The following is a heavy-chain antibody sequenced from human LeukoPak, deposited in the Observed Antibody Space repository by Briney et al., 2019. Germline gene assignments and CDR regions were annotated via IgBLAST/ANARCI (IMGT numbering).Heavy chain of an antibody. Sequence: PGGSLRLSCAASGFTFSNYRMNGGRQAPGKGLWLVSCISSSSSYIYYADSVKGRFTISRDNAKNSLYLQMISLRAEDMAVYYCARDLWGTTVTTDYFDSWGQGTLVPVSS. CDR2: ISSSSSYI. J-gene: IGHJ4*02. CDR1: GFTFSNYR. D-gene: IGHD4-17*01. CDR3: ARDLWGTTVTTDYFDS. V-gene: IGHV3-21*01.